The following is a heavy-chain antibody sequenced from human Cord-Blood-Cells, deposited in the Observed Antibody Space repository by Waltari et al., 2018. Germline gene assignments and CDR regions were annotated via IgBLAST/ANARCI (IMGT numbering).Heavy chain of an antibody. Sequence: QVQLVQSGAAVKKPGASVTVSCTVSGYTLTELSMHWLRQAPGNGLEWMGGCDPEDGETIYEQKFQGRVTMTEDTSTDTAYMELSSLRSEDTAVYYCATKQNDFWSPVYYYYGMDVWGQGTTVTVSS. J-gene: IGHJ6*02. CDR2: CDPEDGET. D-gene: IGHD3-3*01. CDR3: ATKQNDFWSPVYYYYGMDV. CDR1: GYTLTELS. V-gene: IGHV1-24*01.